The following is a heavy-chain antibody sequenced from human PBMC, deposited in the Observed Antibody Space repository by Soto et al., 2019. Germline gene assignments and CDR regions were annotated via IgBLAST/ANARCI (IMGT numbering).Heavy chain of an antibody. D-gene: IGHD2-15*01. CDR1: GFTFSSYS. CDR3: AKPRYPYCSGGSCYGHFDY. J-gene: IGHJ4*02. CDR2: ISSSSSTI. Sequence: GGSLRLSCAASGFTFSSYSMNWVRQAPGKGLEWVSYISSSSSTIYYADSVKGRFTISRDNAKNSLYLQMNSLRAEDTAVYYCAKPRYPYCSGGSCYGHFDYWGQGTLVTVSS. V-gene: IGHV3-48*01.